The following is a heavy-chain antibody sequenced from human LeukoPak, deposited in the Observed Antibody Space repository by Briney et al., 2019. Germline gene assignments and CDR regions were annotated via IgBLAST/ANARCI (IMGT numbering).Heavy chain of an antibody. CDR1: GFTFRDYY. V-gene: IGHV3-11*03. D-gene: IGHD5-18*01. Sequence: GGSLRLSCAASGFTFRDYYMSWIRQAPGKGLEWVSYISSSSSYTNYADSVKGRFTISRDNAKNSLYLQMNSLRAEDTAVYYCARAYSYGYFDYWGQGTLVTVSS. CDR3: ARAYSYGYFDY. CDR2: ISSSSSYT. J-gene: IGHJ4*02.